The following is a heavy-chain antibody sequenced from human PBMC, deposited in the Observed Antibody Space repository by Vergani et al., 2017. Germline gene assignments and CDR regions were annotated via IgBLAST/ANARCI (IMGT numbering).Heavy chain of an antibody. Sequence: VQLVQSGAEVKKPGESLKISCKGSGYSFTSYYMHWVRQAPGQGLEWMGIINPSGGSTSYAQKFQGRVTMTRDTSTSTVYMELSSLRSEDTAVYYCARANDYGDYPPFGYWGQGTLVTVSS. CDR1: GYSFTSYY. CDR2: INPSGGST. CDR3: ARANDYGDYPPFGY. D-gene: IGHD4-17*01. V-gene: IGHV1-46*01. J-gene: IGHJ4*02.